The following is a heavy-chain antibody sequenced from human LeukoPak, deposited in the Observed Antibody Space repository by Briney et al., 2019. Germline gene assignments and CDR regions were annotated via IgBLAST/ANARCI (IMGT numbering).Heavy chain of an antibody. J-gene: IGHJ3*02. CDR3: ASTMVRGVNDAFDI. CDR1: GYTFTSYA. Sequence: GASVKVSCKASGYTFTSYAMNWVRQAPGQGLEWMGWINTNTGNPTYAQGLTGRFVFSLDTSVSTAYLQISSLKAEDTAVYYCASTMVRGVNDAFDIWGQGTMVTVSS. V-gene: IGHV7-4-1*02. D-gene: IGHD3-10*01. CDR2: INTNTGNP.